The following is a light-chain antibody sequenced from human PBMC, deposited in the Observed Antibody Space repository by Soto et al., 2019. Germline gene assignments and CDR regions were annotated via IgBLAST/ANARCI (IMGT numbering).Light chain of an antibody. J-gene: IGLJ3*02. CDR3: GAWDSSLSAVV. CDR1: SSNIGNNY. CDR2: NDD. V-gene: IGLV1-51*01. Sequence: QSVLTQPPSVSAAPGQKVTISCSGSSSNIGNNYVSWYQQVPGTAPKRLICNDDQRPSGIPDRFSGSKSGTSATLGVSGLQTGDEVDYYCGAWDSSLSAVVFGGGTKLTVL.